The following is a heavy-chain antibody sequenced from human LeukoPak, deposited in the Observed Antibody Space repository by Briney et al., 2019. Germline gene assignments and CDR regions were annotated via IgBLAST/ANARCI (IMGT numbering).Heavy chain of an antibody. CDR1: GGPISSSSYY. J-gene: IGHJ4*02. CDR2: IYYSGSM. CDR3: ARGAGILTGYYKRTTANRFDY. Sequence: SETLSLTCTVSGGPISSSSYYWGWIRQPPGKGLEWIGNIYYSGSMYWNLSLKSRVTISIDTSKKQFSLKLSSVTAADTAVYYCARGAGILTGYYKRTTANRFDYWGQGTLVTVSS. D-gene: IGHD3-9*01. V-gene: IGHV4-39*07.